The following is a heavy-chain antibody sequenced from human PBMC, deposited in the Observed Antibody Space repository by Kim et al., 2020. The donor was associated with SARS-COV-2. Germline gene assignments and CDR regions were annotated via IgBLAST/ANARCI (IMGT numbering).Heavy chain of an antibody. J-gene: IGHJ6*02. Sequence: ADSVKGRVPISRDNSKNTLYRQMNSLRAEDTAVYYCAKDFVVRTSWHGMDVGGQGTTVTVSS. D-gene: IGHD6-13*01. CDR3: AKDFVVRTSWHGMDV. V-gene: IGHV3-30*02.